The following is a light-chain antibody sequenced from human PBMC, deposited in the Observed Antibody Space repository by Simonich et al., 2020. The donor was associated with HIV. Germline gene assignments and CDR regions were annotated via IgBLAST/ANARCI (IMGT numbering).Light chain of an antibody. Sequence: DIQMTQSPFTLSASVGDRVTITCRASQSISSWLSWYQQKPGKAPKLLIYKASSLERGVPSRFSGSGSGTEFTLTISSLQPEDFATYYCQQLNSFTFGPGTKVDIK. V-gene: IGKV1-5*03. CDR3: QQLNSFT. J-gene: IGKJ3*01. CDR1: QSISSW. CDR2: KAS.